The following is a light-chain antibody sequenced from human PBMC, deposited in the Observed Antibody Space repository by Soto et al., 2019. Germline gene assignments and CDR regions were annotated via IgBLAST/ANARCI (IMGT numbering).Light chain of an antibody. CDR1: QSISKW. J-gene: IGKJ1*01. V-gene: IGKV1-5*01. CDR2: DAS. Sequence: EIQMTQSPSTLSPSVVDRVTITCRASQSISKWLACYQQKPGKAPKLLIYDASSLEDGVPSRFSGSGSGTEFTLTISSLQPDDFATYYCQQYSYYSTFGQGTKVDIK. CDR3: QQYSYYST.